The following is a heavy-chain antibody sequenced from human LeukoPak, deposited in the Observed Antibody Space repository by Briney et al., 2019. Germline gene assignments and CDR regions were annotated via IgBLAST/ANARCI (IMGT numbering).Heavy chain of an antibody. Sequence: GGSLRLSCAASGFTFSNHAIPWVGQAPGKGLDWVAVISSDGTKKFSADSVKGRFSISRDTSQNTVSLQINSLRVEDTALYFCAKDYCTGGTCYYFDSWGQGTLVTV. CDR2: ISSDGTKK. D-gene: IGHD2-8*02. CDR1: GFTFSNHA. CDR3: AKDYCTGGTCYYFDS. J-gene: IGHJ4*02. V-gene: IGHV3-30*18.